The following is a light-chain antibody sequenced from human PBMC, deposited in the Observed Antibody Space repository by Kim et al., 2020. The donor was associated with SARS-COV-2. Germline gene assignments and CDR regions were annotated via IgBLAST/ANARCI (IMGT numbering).Light chain of an antibody. J-gene: IGLJ2*01. CDR2: DND. Sequence: QSVLTQPPSVSAAPGQKVTISYSGTSSTIGSNFVSWYQHPPGKAPKVLIYDNDKRPSGIPDRFSGSKSGTSATLAITGLQTGDEADYYCETWDSSLRSGVFGGGTKVTVL. CDR1: SSTIGSNF. CDR3: ETWDSSLRSGV. V-gene: IGLV1-51*01.